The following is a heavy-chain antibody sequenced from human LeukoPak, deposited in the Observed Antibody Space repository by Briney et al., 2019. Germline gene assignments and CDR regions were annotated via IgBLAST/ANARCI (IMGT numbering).Heavy chain of an antibody. CDR1: GFTFSSYA. V-gene: IGHV3-23*01. CDR3: AKYGYSYGFSY. J-gene: IGHJ4*02. CDR2: ISGSGGST. Sequence: GGSLRLSCAASGFTFSSYAMSWVRQAPGKGLEWVSAISGSGGSTYYADSVKGRFTISRDNSKNTQYLQMNSLRAEDTAVYYCAKYGYSYGFSYWGQGTLVTVSS. D-gene: IGHD5-18*01.